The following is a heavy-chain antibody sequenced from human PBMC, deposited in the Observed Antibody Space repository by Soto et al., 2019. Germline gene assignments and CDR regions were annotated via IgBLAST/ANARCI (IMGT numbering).Heavy chain of an antibody. CDR3: ASSVLVTARFDY. V-gene: IGHV3-11*01. Sequence: PGGSLRLSCAAFGFTFSYYFMNWIRQAPGKGLEWVSYISNTGSTVYYADSVKGRFTISRDNAKNSLFLQMNSLRAEDTAVYYCASSVLVTARFDYWGQGTPVTVSS. CDR2: ISNTGSTV. J-gene: IGHJ4*02. D-gene: IGHD2-21*02. CDR1: GFTFSYYF.